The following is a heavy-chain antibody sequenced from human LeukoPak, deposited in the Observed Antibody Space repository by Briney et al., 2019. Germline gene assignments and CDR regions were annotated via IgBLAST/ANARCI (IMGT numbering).Heavy chain of an antibody. V-gene: IGHV3-21*01. Sequence: GGSLRLSCAASGFTFSSYSMNWVRQAPGKGLEWVSSISSSSSYIYYADSVKRRFTISRDNAKNSLYLQMNSRRAEDTAVYYCARVLWFGELDDFDYWGQGTLVTVSS. CDR1: GFTFSSYS. J-gene: IGHJ4*02. CDR2: ISSSSSYI. CDR3: ARVLWFGELDDFDY. D-gene: IGHD3-10*01.